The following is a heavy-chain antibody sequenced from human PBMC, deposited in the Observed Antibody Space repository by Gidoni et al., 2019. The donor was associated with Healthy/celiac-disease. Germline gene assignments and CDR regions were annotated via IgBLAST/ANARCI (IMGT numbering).Heavy chain of an antibody. Sequence: EVQLVDSGGGLVKPGGSLRLSCPASVFTFRKAWMSWVRQAPGKGREWVGRMKSKTDGGTTDYAEPVKGRFTISRDDSKNTLDLQMNRLKTEETAVYYCATGGTGTWGQGTLVTVSS. CDR2: MKSKTDGGTT. D-gene: IGHD1-1*01. CDR1: VFTFRKAW. V-gene: IGHV3-15*01. J-gene: IGHJ4*02. CDR3: ATGGTGT.